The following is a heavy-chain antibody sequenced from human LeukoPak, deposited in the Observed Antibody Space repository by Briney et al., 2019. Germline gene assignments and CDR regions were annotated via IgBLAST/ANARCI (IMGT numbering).Heavy chain of an antibody. CDR2: MNTNSGNT. CDR3: ARGRYGSGSYSYYYYMDV. Sequence: ASVTVSCKASGYTLTSYDINWVRQATGQGLEWMGWMNTNSGNTGYAQKFQGRVTMTRHTSISTAYIELSSLRSEDTAVYYCARGRYGSGSYSYYYYMDVWGKGTTVTVSS. CDR1: GYTLTSYD. J-gene: IGHJ6*03. D-gene: IGHD3-10*01. V-gene: IGHV1-8*01.